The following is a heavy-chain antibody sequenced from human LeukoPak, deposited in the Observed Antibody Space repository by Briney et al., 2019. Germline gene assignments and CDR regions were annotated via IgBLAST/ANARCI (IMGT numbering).Heavy chain of an antibody. CDR2: ISYDGSNK. Sequence: GRSLRLSCAASGFTFSSYGMHWVRQAPGKGLEWVAVISYDGSNKYYADSVKGRFTISRDNSKNTLYLQMNSLRAEDTAVYYCAKEPVSGSYVNYWGQGTLVTVSS. V-gene: IGHV3-30*18. CDR1: GFTFSSYG. D-gene: IGHD1-26*01. J-gene: IGHJ4*02. CDR3: AKEPVSGSYVNY.